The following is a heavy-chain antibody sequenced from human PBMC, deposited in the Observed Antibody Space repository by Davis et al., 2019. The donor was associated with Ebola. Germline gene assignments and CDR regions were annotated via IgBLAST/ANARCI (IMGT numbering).Heavy chain of an antibody. D-gene: IGHD3-22*01. J-gene: IGHJ4*02. CDR1: GGFVSSGGYS. Sequence: MPSETLSLTCAVSGGFVSSGGYSWSWIRQPPGKGLEWIGYYYYPGSTYYNPSLKSRVTISVDTSKNQFSLKLSSVTAADTAVYYCARGDSYYDPSGYYAGPEAPDHWGQGTLVSVSS. CDR2: YYYPGST. V-gene: IGHV4-30-4*07. CDR3: ARGDSYYDPSGYYAGPEAPDH.